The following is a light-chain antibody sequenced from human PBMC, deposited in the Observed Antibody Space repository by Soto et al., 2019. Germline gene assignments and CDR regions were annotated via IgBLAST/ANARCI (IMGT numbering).Light chain of an antibody. CDR1: SSDVGGYKY. CDR2: EVN. Sequence: QSALTQPASVSGSPGQSITISCTGSSSDVGGYKYVSWYQHHPGKAPKLIIYEVNKRPSGVPDRFSGSKSGNTASLTVSGLQAEDEADYYCSSYAGSSNVFGTGTKLTVL. CDR3: SSYAGSSNV. V-gene: IGLV2-8*01. J-gene: IGLJ1*01.